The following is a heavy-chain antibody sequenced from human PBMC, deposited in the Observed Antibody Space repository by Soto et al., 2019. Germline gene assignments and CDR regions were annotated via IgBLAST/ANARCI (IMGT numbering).Heavy chain of an antibody. CDR2: IFYSGGT. D-gene: IGHD3-22*01. J-gene: IGHJ5*02. V-gene: IGHV4-39*01. Sequence: SETLSLTCTVSGGSILDSSYYWAGIRQSPGKGLEWIGTIFYSGGTFYTPSLKSRVTMSVDTSNNQFSLKLSSVTAADTAVYYCARQASGYYYGWFDPWGQGTLVTVSS. CDR3: ARQASGYYYGWFDP. CDR1: GGSILDSSYY.